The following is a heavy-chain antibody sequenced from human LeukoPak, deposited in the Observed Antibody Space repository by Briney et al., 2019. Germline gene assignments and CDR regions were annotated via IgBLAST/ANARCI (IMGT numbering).Heavy chain of an antibody. CDR1: GFTFRSYA. CDR3: AGDIRGAGTLAFDY. CDR2: ISYDGNNK. J-gene: IGHJ4*02. Sequence: GGSLRRSCAASGFTFRSYAMHWLRQAPGKGLEWLAVISYDGNNKYYADSVKGRFTISRDNSKNTLYLQMNSLTTEDTAVYYCAGDIRGAGTLAFDYWGQGTLVTVSS. V-gene: IGHV3-30*04. D-gene: IGHD6-13*01.